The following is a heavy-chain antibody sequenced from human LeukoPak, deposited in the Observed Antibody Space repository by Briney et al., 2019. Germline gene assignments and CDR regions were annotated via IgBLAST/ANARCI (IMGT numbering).Heavy chain of an antibody. CDR1: GYTFTSYD. CDR2: MNPNSGNT. Sequence: ASVKVSCKAPGYTFTSYDINWVRQATGQGLEWMGWMNPNSGNTGYAQKFQGRVTITRNTSISTAYMELSSLRSEDTAVYYCARGGPPNYYGSGPGYYYMDVWGKGTTVTVSS. D-gene: IGHD3-10*01. CDR3: ARGGPPNYYGSGPGYYYMDV. V-gene: IGHV1-8*03. J-gene: IGHJ6*03.